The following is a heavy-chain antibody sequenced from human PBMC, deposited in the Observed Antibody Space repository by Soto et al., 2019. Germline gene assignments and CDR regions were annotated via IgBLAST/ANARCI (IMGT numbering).Heavy chain of an antibody. D-gene: IGHD3-3*01. CDR1: GFTFSSYG. Sequence: HPGGSLRLSCAASGFTFSSYGMHWVRQAPGKGLEWVAVIWYDGSNKYYADSVKGRFTISRDNSKNTLYLQMNSLRAEDTAVYYCARGVVMVRRYYYYGMDVWGQGTTVTVSS. V-gene: IGHV3-33*01. J-gene: IGHJ6*02. CDR3: ARGVVMVRRYYYYGMDV. CDR2: IWYDGSNK.